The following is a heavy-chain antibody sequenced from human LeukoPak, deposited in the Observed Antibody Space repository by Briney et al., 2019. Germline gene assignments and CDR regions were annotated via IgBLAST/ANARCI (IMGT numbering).Heavy chain of an antibody. CDR3: AKDGPYSSGWYCFQH. V-gene: IGHV3-23*01. D-gene: IGHD6-19*01. Sequence: GGSLRLSCAAPGFTFSSYAMSWVRQALGKGMEWVSAISGSGGSTYYADSVKGRFTISRDNSKNTLYLQMNSLRAEDTAVYYCAKDGPYSSGWYCFQHWGQGTLVTVSS. CDR2: ISGSGGST. J-gene: IGHJ1*01. CDR1: GFTFSSYA.